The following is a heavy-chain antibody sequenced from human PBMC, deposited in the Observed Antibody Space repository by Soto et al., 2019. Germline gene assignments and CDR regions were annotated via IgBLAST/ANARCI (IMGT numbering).Heavy chain of an antibody. V-gene: IGHV1-18*01. Sequence: GASVKVTWKACGYGITSKSSNSVRQAPGQGLEWMGWISAYSGKTYFAQKLQGRVTMSTDTSTSAVYMELRSLRSDDTAIYYCARDWWGVDRAMHSNWLDPWGQGTLVTVSS. CDR1: GYGITSKS. J-gene: IGHJ5*02. D-gene: IGHD5-18*01. CDR2: ISAYSGKT. CDR3: ARDWWGVDRAMHSNWLDP.